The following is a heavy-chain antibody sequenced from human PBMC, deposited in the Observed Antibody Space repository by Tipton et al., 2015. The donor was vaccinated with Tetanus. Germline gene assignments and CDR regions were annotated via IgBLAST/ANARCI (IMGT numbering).Heavy chain of an antibody. V-gene: IGHV3-74*01. J-gene: IGHJ4*02. CDR2: ISGNGRRT. CDR3: VSGSALDY. Sequence: GSLRLSCAASGFTFSSDWMHWVRQAPGKGLVWVSMISGNGRRTIYADSVKGRFTISRDNAKSSLFLQMNSLRDDDTAVYYCVSGSALDYWGQGARVIVSS. D-gene: IGHD6-25*01. CDR1: GFTFSSDW.